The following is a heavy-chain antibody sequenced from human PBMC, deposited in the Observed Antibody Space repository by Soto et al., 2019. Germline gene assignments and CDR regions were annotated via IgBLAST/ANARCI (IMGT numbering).Heavy chain of an antibody. CDR1: GFTFSYYW. Sequence: EVQLVESGGGLVRPGGSLRLSCAASGFTFSYYWMHWVRQAPGKGLVWVSRIHSDGSSTTYADFVKGRFIISRDNARNTGDLQVNSVRVEDTAVYYCARGDRGAFDLWGQGTVVTVSS. D-gene: IGHD1-26*01. CDR2: IHSDGSST. J-gene: IGHJ3*01. V-gene: IGHV3-74*01. CDR3: ARGDRGAFDL.